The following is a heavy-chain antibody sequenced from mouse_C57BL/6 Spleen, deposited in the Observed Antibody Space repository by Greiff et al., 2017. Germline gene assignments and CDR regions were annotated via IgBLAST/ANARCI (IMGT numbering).Heavy chain of an antibody. CDR3: ARSYYSNYDAMDY. J-gene: IGHJ4*01. D-gene: IGHD2-5*01. CDR1: GYTFTSYW. CDR2: IYPGSGST. V-gene: IGHV1-55*01. Sequence: VQLQQSGAELVKPGASVKMSCKASGYTFTSYWITWVTQRPGQGLEWIGDIYPGSGSTNYNEKFKSKATLTVDTSSSTAYMQLSSLTSEDSAVYYCARSYYSNYDAMDYWGQGTSVTVSS.